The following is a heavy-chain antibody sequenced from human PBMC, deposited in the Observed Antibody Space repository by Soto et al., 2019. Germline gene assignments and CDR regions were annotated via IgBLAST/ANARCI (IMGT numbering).Heavy chain of an antibody. CDR2: MNPNSGNT. CDR1: GYTFTSYD. V-gene: IGHV1-8*01. CDR3: ARKIRVDYYYYYMDV. J-gene: IGHJ6*03. D-gene: IGHD2-15*01. Sequence: ASVKVSCKASGYTFTSYDINWVRQATGQGLEWMGWMNPNSGNTGYAQKFQGRVTMTRNTSISTAYMELSSLRSEDTAVYYCARKIRVDYYYYYMDVWGKGTTVTVSS.